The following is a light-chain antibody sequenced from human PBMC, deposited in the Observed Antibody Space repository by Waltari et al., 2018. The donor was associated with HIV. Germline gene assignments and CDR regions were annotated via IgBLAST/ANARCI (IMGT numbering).Light chain of an antibody. CDR2: EVT. CDR1: NSDIGGYNY. J-gene: IGLJ2*01. CDR3: SSYADRNGFYVV. Sequence: QSDLTQPPSASGSPGQSVTISCTGTNSDIGGYNYVSWYQQPPGKAPKLVISEVTKRPSGVPDRFSGSKSGTTASLTVSGLQAEDEADYYCSSYADRNGFYVVFGGGTRLTVL. V-gene: IGLV2-8*01.